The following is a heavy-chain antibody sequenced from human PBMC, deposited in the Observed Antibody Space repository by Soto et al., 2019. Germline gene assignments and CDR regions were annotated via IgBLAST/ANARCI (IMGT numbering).Heavy chain of an antibody. CDR1: GFTVSSNY. D-gene: IGHD2-15*01. J-gene: IGHJ4*02. Sequence: EVQLVETGGGLIQPGGSLRLSCAASGFTVSSNYMSWVSQAPGKGLEWVSVIYSGCSTYYADSVKGRFTISRDNSKNTLYLQMNSLRAEDTAVYYCASGLSSGVVAAQGEFDYWGQGTLVTVSS. CDR2: IYSGCST. CDR3: ASGLSSGVVAAQGEFDY. V-gene: IGHV3-53*02.